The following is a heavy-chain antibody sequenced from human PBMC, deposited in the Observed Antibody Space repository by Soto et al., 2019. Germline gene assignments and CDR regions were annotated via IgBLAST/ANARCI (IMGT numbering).Heavy chain of an antibody. CDR1: GGTFSSYA. D-gene: IGHD3-22*01. V-gene: IGHV1-69*13. Sequence: GASVKVSCKASGGTFSSYAISWVRQAPGQGLEWMGGIIPIFGTANYAQKFQGRVTITADESTSTAYMELSSLRSEDTAVYYCAGNVVVITTRYYYYGMDVWGQGTTVTVSS. CDR3: AGNVVVITTRYYYYGMDV. J-gene: IGHJ6*02. CDR2: IIPIFGTA.